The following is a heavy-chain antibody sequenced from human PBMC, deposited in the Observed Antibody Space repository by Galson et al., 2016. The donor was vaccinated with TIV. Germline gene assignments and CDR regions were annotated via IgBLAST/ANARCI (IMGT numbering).Heavy chain of an antibody. CDR2: ISHSGST. CDR1: GGSFSGYY. CDR3: ARDVVLSCTASSCPPSTFDL. V-gene: IGHV4-34*01. D-gene: IGHD2-2*01. Sequence: SETLSLTCAVYGGSFSGYYCSWIRQPPGKGLEWIGEISHSGSTSYNPSLESRVTISIDTSKNQFSLNLNSVTAAETAVYYCARDVVLSCTASSCPPSTFDLWGQGILVTVSS. J-gene: IGHJ4*02.